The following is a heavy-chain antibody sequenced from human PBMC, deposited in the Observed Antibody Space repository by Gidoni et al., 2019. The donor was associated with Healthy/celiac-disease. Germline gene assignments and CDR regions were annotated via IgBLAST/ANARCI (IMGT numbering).Heavy chain of an antibody. Sequence: EVQLVESGGGLVQPGGSLRLSCAASGFTFSSYDMHWVRQATGKGLEWVSAIGTAGDTYYPGSVKGRFTISRENAKNSLYLQMNSLRAGDTAVYYCARGGYCSGGSCLLLEYNWFDPWGQGTLVTVSS. V-gene: IGHV3-13*04. D-gene: IGHD2-15*01. CDR1: GFTFSSYD. CDR2: IGTAGDT. CDR3: ARGGYCSGGSCLLLEYNWFDP. J-gene: IGHJ5*02.